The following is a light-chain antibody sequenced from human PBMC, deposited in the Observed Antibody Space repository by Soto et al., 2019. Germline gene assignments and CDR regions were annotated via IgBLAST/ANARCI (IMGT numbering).Light chain of an antibody. CDR3: QQYSDTPLP. J-gene: IGKJ4*01. CDR1: QNLLYSSNNKNY. CDR2: WAS. V-gene: IGKV4-1*01. Sequence: DIVLTQSPDSVAVSLGERAAINCKSSQNLLYSSNNKNYFAWYQQKPGQPPKLLISWASTRESGVPDRFSGSGSGPDFTRTIRNMQTVDAAVYSCQQYSDTPLPFGGGTNVEFQ.